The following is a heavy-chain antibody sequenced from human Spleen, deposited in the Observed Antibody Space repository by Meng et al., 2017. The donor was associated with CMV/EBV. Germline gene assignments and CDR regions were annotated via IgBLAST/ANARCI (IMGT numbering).Heavy chain of an antibody. V-gene: IGHV1-18*01. Sequence: ASVKVSCKASGYTFTSYGISWVRQAPGQGLEWMGWISVYNANTNYAQKLQDRVTMTTDTSTSTAYMELRSLRTDDTAVYYCAKGGVGRFYYGMDVWGQGTPVTVSS. D-gene: IGHD1-26*01. CDR3: AKGGVGRFYYGMDV. CDR2: ISVYNANT. J-gene: IGHJ6*02. CDR1: GYTFTSYG.